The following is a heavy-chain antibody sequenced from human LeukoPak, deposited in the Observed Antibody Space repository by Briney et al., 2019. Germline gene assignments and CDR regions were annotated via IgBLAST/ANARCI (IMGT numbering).Heavy chain of an antibody. CDR2: ISSSSTI. J-gene: IGHJ4*02. CDR3: ARDWRAYCSGGSCYAPFDY. CDR1: GFIFSSYN. D-gene: IGHD2-15*01. Sequence: GGSLRLSCAASGFIFSSYNMNWVRQAPGKGLEWVSYISSSSTIYYADSAKGRFTISRDNAKNSLYLQMNSLRAEDTAVYYCARDWRAYCSGGSCYAPFDYWGQGTLVTVSS. V-gene: IGHV3-48*01.